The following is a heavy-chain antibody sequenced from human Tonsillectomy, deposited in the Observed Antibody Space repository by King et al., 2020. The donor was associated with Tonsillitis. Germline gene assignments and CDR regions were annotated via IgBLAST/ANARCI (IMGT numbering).Heavy chain of an antibody. J-gene: IGHJ3*02. Sequence: VQLQESGPGLVKPSETLSLTCTVSGGSINSYHWGLIRQPPGKGLEWIGTSYYTGGSTKYNSSLQSRVTLSIDTARKPFSLKVRAWTAADTAVYFFARHIYALGSRIWGQGTMVTVSS. CDR2: SYYTGGST. CDR1: GGSINSYH. V-gene: IGHV4-59*08. D-gene: IGHD3-10*01. CDR3: ARHIYALGSRI.